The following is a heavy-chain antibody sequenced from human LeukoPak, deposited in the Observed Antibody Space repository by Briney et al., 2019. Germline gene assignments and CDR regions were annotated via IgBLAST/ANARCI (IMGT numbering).Heavy chain of an antibody. V-gene: IGHV4-59*01. CDR2: ISYSGST. CDR1: GGSISTYY. CDR3: VRGGRVVKSLFGMDV. Sequence: SETLSLTCTVPGGSISTYYWCWIRQSPGKGLEWIGYISYSGSTNYNPSLKSRVTISVDRPKNQFSLKLSSVTAADTAVYYCVRGGRVVKSLFGMDVWGQGTTVTVSS. D-gene: IGHD3-3*01. J-gene: IGHJ6*02.